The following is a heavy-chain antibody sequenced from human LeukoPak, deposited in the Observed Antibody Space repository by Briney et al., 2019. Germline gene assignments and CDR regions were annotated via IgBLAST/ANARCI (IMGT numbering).Heavy chain of an antibody. J-gene: IGHJ6*02. Sequence: GASVKVSCKASGYTFTSYGISWVRQAPGQGLEWMGWISAYNGNTNYAQKLQGRVTMTTDTSTSTAYMELRSLRSDDTAVYYCARGTSYYDSSGYHYYYYGMDVWGQGTTVTVSS. CDR2: ISAYNGNT. CDR3: ARGTSYYDSSGYHYYYYGMDV. CDR1: GYTFTSYG. V-gene: IGHV1-18*01. D-gene: IGHD3-22*01.